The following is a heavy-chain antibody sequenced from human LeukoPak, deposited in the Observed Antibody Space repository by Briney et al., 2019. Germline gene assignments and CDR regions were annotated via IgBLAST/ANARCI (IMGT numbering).Heavy chain of an antibody. D-gene: IGHD3-22*01. CDR3: AKAADDSGFITTCWIDY. J-gene: IGHJ4*02. CDR1: GFTFSSYA. Sequence: PGRSLRLSCAASGFTFSSYALGWVRQAPGKGLEWVSTISGSGGSTFYADSVKGRFTISRDDSKNTLYLQMNGLRAEDTAVYYCAKAADDSGFITTCWIDYWGQGTLVTVSS. CDR2: ISGSGGST. V-gene: IGHV3-23*01.